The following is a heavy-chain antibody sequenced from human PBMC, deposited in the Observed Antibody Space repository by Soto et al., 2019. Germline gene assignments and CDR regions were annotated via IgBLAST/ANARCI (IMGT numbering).Heavy chain of an antibody. J-gene: IGHJ4*02. CDR3: AKDRGKADILTGYYPPGY. D-gene: IGHD3-9*01. Sequence: QVQLVESGGGVVQPGRSLRLSCAASGFTFSSYGMHWVRQAPGKGLEWVAVISYDGSNKYYADSVKGRFTISRDNSKNTLYLQVNSLRAEDTAVYYCAKDRGKADILTGYYPPGYWGQGTLVTVSS. CDR1: GFTFSSYG. CDR2: ISYDGSNK. V-gene: IGHV3-30*18.